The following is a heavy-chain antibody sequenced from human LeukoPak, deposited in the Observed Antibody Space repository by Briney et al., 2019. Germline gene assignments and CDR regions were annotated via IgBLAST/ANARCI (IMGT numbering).Heavy chain of an antibody. Sequence: GGSLRLSCAASGFTFSSYGMHWVRQAPGKGLEWVAFIRYDGSNKYYADSVKGRFTISRDNSKNTLYLQMNSLRAEDTAVYYCARQPPRVFYVGWFDPWGQGTLVTVSS. CDR1: GFTFSSYG. CDR2: IRYDGSNK. CDR3: ARQPPRVFYVGWFDP. D-gene: IGHD5/OR15-5a*01. J-gene: IGHJ5*02. V-gene: IGHV3-30*02.